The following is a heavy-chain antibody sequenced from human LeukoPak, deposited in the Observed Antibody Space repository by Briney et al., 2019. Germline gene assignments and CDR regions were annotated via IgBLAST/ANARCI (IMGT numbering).Heavy chain of an antibody. CDR2: IIPIFGTA. CDR1: GGTFSSYA. V-gene: IGHV1-69*13. D-gene: IGHD3-22*01. CDR3: ARDSRYYYDSSGYYYCYY. Sequence: ASVKVSCKASGGTFSSYAISWVRHAPGQGLEWMGGIIPIFGTANYAQKFQCRVTITADESTSTASMELSSLRSEDTALYYCARDSRYYYDSSGYYYCYYWGQGTLVTVSS. J-gene: IGHJ4*02.